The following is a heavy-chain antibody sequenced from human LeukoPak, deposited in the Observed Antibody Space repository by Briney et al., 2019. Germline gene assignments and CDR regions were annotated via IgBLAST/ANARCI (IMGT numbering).Heavy chain of an antibody. J-gene: IGHJ5*02. Sequence: GASVKVSCKASGGTFSSCAISWVRQAPGQGLEWMGGIIPIFGTANYAQKFQGRVTITADESTSTAYMELSSLRSDDTAVYYCARESTSLIGFDPWGQGTLVTVSS. CDR2: IIPIFGTA. CDR3: ARESTSLIGFDP. CDR1: GGTFSSCA. V-gene: IGHV1-69*13.